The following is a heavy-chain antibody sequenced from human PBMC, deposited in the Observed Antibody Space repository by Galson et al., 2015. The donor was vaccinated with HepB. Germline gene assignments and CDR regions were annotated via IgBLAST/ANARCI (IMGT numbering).Heavy chain of an antibody. J-gene: IGHJ1*01. CDR2: IYYSGST. V-gene: IGHV4-59*03. CDR1: GGSISSYY. Sequence: SETLSLTCTVSGGSISSYYWSWIRQPPGKGLEWIGYIYYSGSTNYNPSLKSRVTISVDTSKNQFSLKLSSVTAADTAVYYCAGGSSYSSSSWGQGTLVTVSS. D-gene: IGHD6-13*01. CDR3: AGGSSYSSSS.